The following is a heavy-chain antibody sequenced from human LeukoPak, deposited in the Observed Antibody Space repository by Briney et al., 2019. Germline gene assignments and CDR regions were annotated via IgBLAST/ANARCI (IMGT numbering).Heavy chain of an antibody. Sequence: SETLSLTCTVPGGSISSYYWSWIRQPPGKGLEWIGYIYYSGSTNYNPSLKSRVTISVDTSKNQFSLKLSSVTAADTAVYYCARDGYYDSSGYDYWGQGTLVTVSS. J-gene: IGHJ4*02. CDR2: IYYSGST. D-gene: IGHD3-22*01. CDR1: GGSISSYY. CDR3: ARDGYYDSSGYDY. V-gene: IGHV4-59*01.